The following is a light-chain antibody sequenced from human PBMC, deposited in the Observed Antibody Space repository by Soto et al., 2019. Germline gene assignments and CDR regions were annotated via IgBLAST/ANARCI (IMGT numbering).Light chain of an antibody. CDR3: QQRKNWPPLT. Sequence: ETVLTQSPATLSLSPGERATLSCRASQNVDIYLAWYQQRPGQAPRLLIYDASNRATGIPARFIGSGSGTDFTLTISSLEPEDFGIYYCQQRKNWPPLTFGGGTRVEIK. CDR2: DAS. J-gene: IGKJ4*01. CDR1: QNVDIY. V-gene: IGKV3-11*01.